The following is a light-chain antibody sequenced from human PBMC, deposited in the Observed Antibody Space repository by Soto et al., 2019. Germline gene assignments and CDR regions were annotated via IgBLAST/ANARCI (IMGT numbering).Light chain of an antibody. CDR2: EVN. CDR1: SSDVGKYDY. Sequence: QSALTQPPSASGSPGQSVTISCTGTSSDVGKYDYVSWFQHHPGKAPKLIIYEVNERPSGVSNRFSGSKSGNTASLTISGLQAEDEADYYCCSYARPTFYAFATGTKVTVL. CDR3: CSYARPTFYA. J-gene: IGLJ1*01. V-gene: IGLV2-8*01.